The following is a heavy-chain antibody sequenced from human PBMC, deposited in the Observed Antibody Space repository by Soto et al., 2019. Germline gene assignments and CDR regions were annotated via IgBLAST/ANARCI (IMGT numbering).Heavy chain of an antibody. CDR3: ARDMSGGTHNYYYGMDV. D-gene: IGHD3-10*02. Sequence: EVQLLESGGGLGQPGGSLRLSCAASGFSFSSYAMTWVRQAPGRGLEWVSAISGSGSPTYYADSVKGRFTISRDNSKNTLYLQMNSLRADDTAVYYCARDMSGGTHNYYYGMDVWGQGTTVTVSS. CDR2: ISGSGSPT. J-gene: IGHJ6*02. V-gene: IGHV3-23*01. CDR1: GFSFSSYA.